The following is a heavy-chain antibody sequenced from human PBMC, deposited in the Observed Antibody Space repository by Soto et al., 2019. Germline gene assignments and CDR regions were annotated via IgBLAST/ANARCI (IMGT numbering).Heavy chain of an antibody. J-gene: IGHJ4*02. D-gene: IGHD3-3*01. V-gene: IGHV1-69*01. CDR1: GGSFGKSA. Sequence: GASVKVSCKASGGSFGKSAINWVRQTPGQGLEWLGGFIPVYRTLNYAQKFPGRVTITADESTGTAYMTLSSLASDDTAVYYCATGVIWIGYFTVDSWGQGTRVTVSS. CDR2: FIPVYRTL. CDR3: ATGVIWIGYFTVDS.